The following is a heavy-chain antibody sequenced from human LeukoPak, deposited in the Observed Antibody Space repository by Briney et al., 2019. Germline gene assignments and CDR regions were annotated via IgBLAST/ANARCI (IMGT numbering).Heavy chain of an antibody. CDR3: ARAPGYRSGGSCYQEYYFDY. J-gene: IGHJ4*02. CDR2: IYYSGST. D-gene: IGHD2-15*01. Sequence: SDTLSLTCTVSGGSISSYYWSWIRQPPGKGLEWIGYIYYSGSTNYNPSLKGRVTISVDTSKNQFSLKLSSVTAADTAVYYCARAPGYRSGGSCYQEYYFDYWGQGTLVTVSS. CDR1: GGSISSYY. V-gene: IGHV4-59*07.